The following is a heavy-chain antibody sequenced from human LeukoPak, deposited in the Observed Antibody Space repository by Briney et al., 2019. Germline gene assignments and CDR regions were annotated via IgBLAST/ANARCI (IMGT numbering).Heavy chain of an antibody. D-gene: IGHD1-7*01. CDR3: ARRRITGTKGKWFDP. J-gene: IGHJ5*02. Sequence: PSETLSLTCAVYGGSFSNYYWSWIRQPPGKGLEWIGEINHSGGTNYNPSLKSRVTISVDTSKNQFSLKLSSVTAADTTVYYCARRRITGTKGKWFDPWGQGTLVTVSS. CDR2: INHSGGT. CDR1: GGSFSNYY. V-gene: IGHV4-34*01.